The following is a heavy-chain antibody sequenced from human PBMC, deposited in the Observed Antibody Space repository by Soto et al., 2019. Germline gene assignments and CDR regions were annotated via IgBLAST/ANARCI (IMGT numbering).Heavy chain of an antibody. J-gene: IGHJ4*02. Sequence: QVQLQESGPGLVKPSETLSLTCTVSGGSISSYYWSWIRQPPGKGLEWIGYIYYSGSTNYNPSLKSRVTISVDTSKNQFPLKLSSVTAADTAVYYCARLQPYYGDYFPFDYWGQGTLVTVSS. CDR2: IYYSGST. CDR1: GGSISSYY. CDR3: ARLQPYYGDYFPFDY. D-gene: IGHD4-17*01. V-gene: IGHV4-59*01.